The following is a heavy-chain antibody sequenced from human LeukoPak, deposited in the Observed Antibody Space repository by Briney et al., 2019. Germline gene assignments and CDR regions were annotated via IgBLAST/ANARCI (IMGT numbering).Heavy chain of an antibody. Sequence: PGGSLRLSCGASGFTFSSHGMHWVRQAPGKGLEWVAGITRDGAYTYYAGSVKGRFTISRDNSKNTPYLQMNSLRAEDTAVYFCAKNMVGGISSIDYWGQGTLVTVSS. CDR3: AKNMVGGISSIDY. V-gene: IGHV3-30*18. J-gene: IGHJ4*02. CDR1: GFTFSSHG. CDR2: ITRDGAYT. D-gene: IGHD3-10*01.